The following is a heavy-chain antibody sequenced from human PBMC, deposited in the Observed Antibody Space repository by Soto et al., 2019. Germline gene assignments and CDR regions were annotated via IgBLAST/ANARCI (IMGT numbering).Heavy chain of an antibody. V-gene: IGHV4-59*11. J-gene: IGHJ6*02. D-gene: IGHD1-26*01. CDR2: IYYRGST. CDR1: GGSISSHY. Sequence: LSLTCTVSGGSISSHYWSWVRQAPGKGLEWIGHIYYRGSTNYNPSLRSRSTISVDASKSQFSLKLNSVTTADTAVYYCARDGREASGMDVWGQGTKVTVSS. CDR3: ARDGREASGMDV.